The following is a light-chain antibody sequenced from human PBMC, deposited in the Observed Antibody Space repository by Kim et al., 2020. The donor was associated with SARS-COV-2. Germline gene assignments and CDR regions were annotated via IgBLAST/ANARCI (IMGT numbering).Light chain of an antibody. CDR2: KAS. J-gene: IGKJ4*01. CDR3: QQYITLIS. Sequence: DIQMTQSPSTLSASVGDRVTITCRASQTVDSWLAWYQQKPGKPPKLLIYKASNLESGVPSRFSGSGSGTHFTLTISSLQPDDFATYYCQQYITLISFGGGTKVDIK. V-gene: IGKV1-5*03. CDR1: QTVDSW.